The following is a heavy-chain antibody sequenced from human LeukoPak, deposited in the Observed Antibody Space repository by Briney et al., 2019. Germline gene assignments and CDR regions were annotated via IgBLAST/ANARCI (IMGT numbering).Heavy chain of an antibody. CDR2: FSSGAST. J-gene: IGHJ4*02. V-gene: IGHV3-23*01. D-gene: IGHD3-22*01. CDR1: GFTISSYA. CDR3: AKQRVSNGYYYFDY. Sequence: PGGTLRLSCAASGFTISSYAMSWVRQAPGKGLEWVSSFSSGASTDYADSVKGRFTISRDNPKNTVYLQMNSLRAEDTAVYYCAKQRVSNGYYYFDYWGQGTLVTVSS.